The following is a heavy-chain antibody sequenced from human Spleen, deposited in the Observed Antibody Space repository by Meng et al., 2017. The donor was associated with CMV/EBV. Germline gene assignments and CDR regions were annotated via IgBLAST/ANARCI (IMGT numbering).Heavy chain of an antibody. CDR3: ARFLAVAGRLDY. CDR2: INHSGST. D-gene: IGHD6-19*01. J-gene: IGHJ4*02. CDR1: GGSFSGYY. V-gene: IGHV4-34*01. Sequence: QVQLQRWGAGLLKPAEALSLTCAVDGGSFSGYYWSWIRQPPGKGLEWIGEINHSGSTNYNPSLKSRVTISVDTSKNQFSLKLSSVAAADTAVYYCARFLAVAGRLDYWGQGTLVTVSS.